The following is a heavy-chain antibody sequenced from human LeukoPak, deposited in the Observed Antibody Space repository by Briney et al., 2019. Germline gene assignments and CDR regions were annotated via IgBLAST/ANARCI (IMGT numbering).Heavy chain of an antibody. CDR2: IYHSGST. Sequence: SETLSLTCTVSGYSISSGYYWGWIRQPPGKGLEWIGSIYHSGSTNYNPSLKSRVTISVDTSKNQFSLKLSSVTAADTAVYYCARHRTITTSPAFDIWGQGTMVTVSS. J-gene: IGHJ3*02. D-gene: IGHD4-11*01. CDR1: GYSISSGYY. CDR3: ARHRTITTSPAFDI. V-gene: IGHV4-38-2*02.